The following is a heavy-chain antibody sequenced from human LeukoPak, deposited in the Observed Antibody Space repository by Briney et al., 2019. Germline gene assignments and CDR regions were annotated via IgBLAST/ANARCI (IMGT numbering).Heavy chain of an antibody. V-gene: IGHV4-59*01. CDR1: GGSISSYY. CDR3: AGGSGLPHFDY. J-gene: IGHJ4*02. D-gene: IGHD3-10*01. Sequence: SETLSLTCTVSGGSISSYYWSWIRQPPGKGLEWIGYIYYSGITNYNPSLKSRVTISVDTSKNQFSLKLTSVTAADTAVYYCAGGSGLPHFDYWGQGTLVTVSS. CDR2: IYYSGIT.